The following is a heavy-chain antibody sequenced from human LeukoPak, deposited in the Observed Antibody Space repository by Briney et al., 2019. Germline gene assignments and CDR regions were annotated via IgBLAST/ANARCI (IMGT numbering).Heavy chain of an antibody. CDR3: AREPSSSWYVEHYYYYMDV. J-gene: IGHJ6*03. D-gene: IGHD6-13*01. CDR1: GFTFSSYW. CDR2: INSDGSST. V-gene: IGHV3-74*01. Sequence: GGSLRLSCAASGFTFSSYWMHWVRQAPGKGLVWVSRINSDGSSTSYADSVKGRFTISRDNAKNTLYLQMNSLRAEDTAVYYCAREPSSSWYVEHYYYYMDVWGKGTTVTISS.